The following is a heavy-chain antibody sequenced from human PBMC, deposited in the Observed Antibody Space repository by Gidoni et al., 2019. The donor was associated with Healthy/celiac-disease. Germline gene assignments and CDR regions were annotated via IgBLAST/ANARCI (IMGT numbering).Heavy chain of an antibody. J-gene: IGHJ6*02. Sequence: VPLVEFGGGLVQPGGALRIPCAASGFPFSRYWRHWGRQGTGKGVVWVSRINRYGSSTSYADSVKGLFTISRDNAKNTLYLQMNSLRAEDTAVYYCARSLTYYYDSSGYSYYYYGMDVWGQGTTVTVSS. CDR2: INRYGSST. CDR3: ARSLTYYYDSSGYSYYYYGMDV. CDR1: GFPFSRYW. V-gene: IGHV3-74*01. D-gene: IGHD3-22*01.